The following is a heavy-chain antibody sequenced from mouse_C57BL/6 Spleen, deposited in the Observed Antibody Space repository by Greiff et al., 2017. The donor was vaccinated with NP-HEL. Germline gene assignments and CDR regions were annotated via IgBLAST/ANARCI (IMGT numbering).Heavy chain of an antibody. J-gene: IGHJ4*01. V-gene: IGHV5-9-1*02. CDR2: ISSGGDYI. Sequence: EVHLVESGEGLVKPGGSLKLSCAASGFTFSSYAMSWVRQTPEKRLEWVAYISSGGDYIYYADTVKGRFTISRDNARNTLYLQMSSLKSEDTAMYYCTREGIYDYGGYYAMDYWGQGTSVTVSS. D-gene: IGHD2-4*01. CDR3: TREGIYDYGGYYAMDY. CDR1: GFTFSSYA.